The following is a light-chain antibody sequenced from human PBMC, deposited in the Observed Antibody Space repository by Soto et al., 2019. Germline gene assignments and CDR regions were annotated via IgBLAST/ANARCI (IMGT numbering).Light chain of an antibody. CDR3: SSYTSSFTYV. CDR1: SSDVGGYNY. Sequence: QSALTQPASVSGSPGQSITISCTGTSSDVGGYNYVSWYQQHPGKAPKLMIYEVSNRPSGVSNRFSGSKSGNTASLTISGLQPEDEADYYCSSYTSSFTYVFGTGTKVTVL. CDR2: EVS. J-gene: IGLJ1*01. V-gene: IGLV2-14*01.